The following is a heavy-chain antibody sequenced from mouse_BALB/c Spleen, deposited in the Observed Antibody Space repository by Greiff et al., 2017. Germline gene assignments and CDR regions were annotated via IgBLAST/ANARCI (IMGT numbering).Heavy chain of an antibody. CDR1: GYSITSDYA. D-gene: IGHD2-14*01. CDR3: AGYGYAMDY. J-gene: IGHJ4*01. V-gene: IGHV3-2*02. CDR2: ISYSGST. Sequence: EVQLQQSGPGLVKPSQSLSLTCTVTGYSITSDYAWNWIRQFPGNKLEWMGYISYSGSTSYNPSLKSRISITRDTSKNQFFLQLNSVTTEDTATYYCAGYGYAMDYWGQGTSVTVSS.